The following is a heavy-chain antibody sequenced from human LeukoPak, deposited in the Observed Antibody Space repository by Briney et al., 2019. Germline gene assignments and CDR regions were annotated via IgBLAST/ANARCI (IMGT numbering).Heavy chain of an antibody. Sequence: GGSLRLSCAASGFTVSSNYMSWVRQAPGKGLEWVSAISGSGGSTYYADSVKGRFTISRDNSKNTLYLQMNSLRAEDTAVYYCANRPYCSSTSCPFDPWGQGTLVTVSS. CDR2: ISGSGGST. CDR1: GFTVSSNY. J-gene: IGHJ5*02. V-gene: IGHV3-23*01. D-gene: IGHD2-2*01. CDR3: ANRPYCSSTSCPFDP.